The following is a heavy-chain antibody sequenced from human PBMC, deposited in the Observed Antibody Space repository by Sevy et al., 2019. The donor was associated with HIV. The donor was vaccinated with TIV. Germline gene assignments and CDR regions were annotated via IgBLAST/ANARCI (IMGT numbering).Heavy chain of an antibody. J-gene: IGHJ6*02. D-gene: IGHD1-1*01. CDR1: GVTFSDYA. CDR3: AKAGGINWFYYYYGMDV. Sequence: GGSLRLSCAVSGVTFSDYAMSWVRQAPGKGLEWVSFISGFGDKTYYADSLRGRFTISRDNSKNTLHLQRNSLRAEDTAVYYCAKAGGINWFYYYYGMDVWGQGTTVTVSS. V-gene: IGHV3-23*01. CDR2: ISGFGDKT.